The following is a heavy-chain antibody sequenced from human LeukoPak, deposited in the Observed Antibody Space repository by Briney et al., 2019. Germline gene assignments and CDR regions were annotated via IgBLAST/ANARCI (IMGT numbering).Heavy chain of an antibody. J-gene: IGHJ4*02. D-gene: IGHD3-10*01. CDR3: AREPVTMVRGVIIRGSFDY. Sequence: SQTLSLTCAISGDSVSSNSGAWNWIRQSPSRGLEWLGKTYYRSKWYNDYAVSVKSRISINPDTSKNQFSLQLNSVTPEDTAVYYCAREPVTMVRGVIIRGSFDYWGQGTLVTVSS. V-gene: IGHV6-1*01. CDR1: GDSVSSNSGA. CDR2: TYYRSKWYN.